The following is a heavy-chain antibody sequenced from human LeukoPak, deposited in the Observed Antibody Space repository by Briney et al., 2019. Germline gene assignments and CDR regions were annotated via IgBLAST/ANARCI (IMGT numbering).Heavy chain of an antibody. CDR2: INHSGST. CDR3: AREKRHFGVVIATNYFDY. D-gene: IGHD3-3*01. V-gene: IGHV4-34*01. J-gene: IGHJ4*02. CDR1: GGSFSGYY. Sequence: PSETLSLTCAVYGGSFSGYYWSWIRQPPGKGLEWIGEINHSGSTNYNPSLKSRVTISIDTSKNQFSLKLSSVTAADTAVYYCAREKRHFGVVIATNYFDYWGQGTLVTVSS.